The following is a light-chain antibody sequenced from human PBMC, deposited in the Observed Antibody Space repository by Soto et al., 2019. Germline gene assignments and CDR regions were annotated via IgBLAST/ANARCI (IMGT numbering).Light chain of an antibody. J-gene: IGKJ4*01. CDR3: QLYNDWPLT. Sequence: EIVMTQSPATLSVSPGEVATLSCRASQCISSNLAWYQQKPGQTPKLLIYGASTRATGFPARFSGSGSGTEFTLTISSLQSEDFAVYYCQLYNDWPLTFGGGTKVEIK. CDR1: QCISSN. CDR2: GAS. V-gene: IGKV3-15*01.